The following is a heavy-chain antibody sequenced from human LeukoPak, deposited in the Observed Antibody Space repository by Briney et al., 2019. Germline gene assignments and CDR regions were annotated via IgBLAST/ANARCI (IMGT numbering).Heavy chain of an antibody. Sequence: SETLSLTCTVSGGSISSYYWSWIRQPPGKGLEWIGYIYYSGSTNYNPSLKSRVTISADTSKNQFSLKLSSVTAADTAVYYCARVAGTHAFDIWGQGTMVTVSS. CDR3: ARVAGTHAFDI. CDR1: GGSISSYY. J-gene: IGHJ3*02. CDR2: IYYSGST. V-gene: IGHV4-59*01. D-gene: IGHD6-19*01.